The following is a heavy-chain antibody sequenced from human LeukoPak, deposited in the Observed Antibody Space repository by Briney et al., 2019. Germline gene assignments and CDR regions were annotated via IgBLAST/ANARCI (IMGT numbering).Heavy chain of an antibody. CDR2: IYYSGST. V-gene: IGHV4-39*01. J-gene: IGHJ4*02. CDR3: ARSTPDFDY. CDR1: GGSISSSSYY. D-gene: IGHD5/OR15-5a*01. Sequence: PSETLSLTCTVSGGSISSSSYYWGWIRQPPGKGLEWIGSIYYSGSTYYNPSLKSRVTISVDTSKNQFSLKLSSVTAADTAVYYCARSTPDFDYWGQGTLVTVS.